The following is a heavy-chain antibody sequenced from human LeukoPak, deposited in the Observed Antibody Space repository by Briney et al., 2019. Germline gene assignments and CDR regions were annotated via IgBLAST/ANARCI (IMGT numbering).Heavy chain of an antibody. D-gene: IGHD3-10*01. Sequence: SETLSLTCAVYGGSFSGYYWSWIRQPSGKGLEWSGEINHRGSTNYNPSLKSRVTISVDTSKNQFSLKLSSVTAADTAVYYCARGGRVNYYYYMDVWGKGTTVTVSS. CDR3: ARGGRVNYYYYMDV. V-gene: IGHV4-34*01. J-gene: IGHJ6*03. CDR1: GGSFSGYY. CDR2: INHRGST.